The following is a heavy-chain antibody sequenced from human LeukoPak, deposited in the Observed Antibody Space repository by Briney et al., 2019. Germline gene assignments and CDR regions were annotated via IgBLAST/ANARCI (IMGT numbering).Heavy chain of an antibody. D-gene: IGHD3-22*01. V-gene: IGHV1-69*13. J-gene: IGHJ4*02. CDR2: IIPIFGTA. Sequence: SVKVSCKASGGTFSSYAISWVRQAPGQGLEWMGGIIPIFGTANYAQKFQGRATITADESTSTAYMELSSLRSEDTAVYYCASYYYDSSGYYSDYWGQGTLVTVSS. CDR1: GGTFSSYA. CDR3: ASYYYDSSGYYSDY.